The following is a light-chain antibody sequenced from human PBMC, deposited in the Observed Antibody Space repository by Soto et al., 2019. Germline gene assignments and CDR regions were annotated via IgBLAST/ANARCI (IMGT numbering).Light chain of an antibody. CDR1: QSIDTY. V-gene: IGKV3-20*01. CDR2: GAS. Sequence: VLTQSPDTLSLSPGATAILSCRASQSIDTYSAWYQFKPGQRSRLLIYGASSRALGIPDRFIGRGSGTNFTLTIHRLEPEDFAVYFCQHYASSPITFGQGTRLEIK. CDR3: QHYASSPIT. J-gene: IGKJ5*01.